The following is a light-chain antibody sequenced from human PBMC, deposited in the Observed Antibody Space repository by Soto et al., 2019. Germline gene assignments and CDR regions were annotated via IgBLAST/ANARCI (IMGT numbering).Light chain of an antibody. CDR2: DAS. V-gene: IGKV1-5*01. Sequence: DIQMTQSPSTLSASVGDRVTITCRASQSISSWLAWYQRKPGKAPKLLIYDASSLESGVPSRFSGSGSGTEFTLTIISLQPDDFATYYCQQYNSYPYTFGQGTKVDIK. CDR3: QQYNSYPYT. J-gene: IGKJ2*01. CDR1: QSISSW.